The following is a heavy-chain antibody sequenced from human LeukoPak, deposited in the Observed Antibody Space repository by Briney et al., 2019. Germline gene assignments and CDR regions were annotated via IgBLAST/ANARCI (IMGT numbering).Heavy chain of an antibody. CDR1: GFTVSSNY. CDR2: IYSDGST. J-gene: IGHJ3*02. V-gene: IGHV3-53*01. D-gene: IGHD2-2*01. CDR3: ARPRHKVGYPPAARGGAFDI. Sequence: GGSLRLSCAVSGFTVSSNYMSWVRQAPGKGLEWVSVIYSDGSTYSADSVKGRFTISRDNSKNTLYLQINSLRAEDTAVYYCARPRHKVGYPPAARGGAFDIWGQGTMVTVSS.